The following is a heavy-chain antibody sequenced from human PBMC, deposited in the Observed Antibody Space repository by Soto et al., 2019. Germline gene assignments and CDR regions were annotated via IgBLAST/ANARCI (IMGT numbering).Heavy chain of an antibody. V-gene: IGHV4-34*01. CDR1: GGSFSGYY. J-gene: IGHJ4*02. Sequence: QVQLQQWCAGLLKPSETLSLTCAVYGGSFSGYYWSWIRQPPVKGLEWFGEFNHSGSTNYNPSLKSRVTISVDTSKNQFSLRLSSVTAADTAVYYCARAGTPVNIVDTTFDYWGQGTLVTVSS. D-gene: IGHD5-12*01. CDR3: ARAGTPVNIVDTTFDY. CDR2: FNHSGST.